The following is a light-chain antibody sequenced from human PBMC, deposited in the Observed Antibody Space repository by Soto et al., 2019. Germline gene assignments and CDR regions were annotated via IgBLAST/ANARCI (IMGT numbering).Light chain of an antibody. CDR1: SSDVGAYNY. V-gene: IGLV2-11*01. Sequence: QSALTQPRSVSGSPGQSVTISCTGTSSDVGAYNYVSWYQQHPGKAPKFMIYDVSKRPSGVPDRFSGSKSGNTASLTISGLQGEDEADYYCCSYAGSYTVVFGGGTKLTVL. CDR2: DVS. J-gene: IGLJ2*01. CDR3: CSYAGSYTVV.